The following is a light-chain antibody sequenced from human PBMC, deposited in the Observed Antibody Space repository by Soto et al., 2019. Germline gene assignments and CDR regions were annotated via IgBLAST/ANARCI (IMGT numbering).Light chain of an antibody. J-gene: IGKJ3*01. CDR2: GAS. V-gene: IGKV1-9*01. CDR1: QGIRSY. CDR3: QQPNTFPPFFT. Sequence: DIQLTQSPSFLSASVGDRVTITCRASQGIRSYLAWYQQRPGKAPELLIYGASTLRPGGASRFSGSGSGTEFTHTISSLQPEDFATYFCQQPNTFPPFFTFGPGTKVDIK.